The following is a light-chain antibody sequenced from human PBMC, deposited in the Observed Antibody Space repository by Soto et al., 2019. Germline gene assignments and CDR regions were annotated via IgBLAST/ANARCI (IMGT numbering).Light chain of an antibody. CDR1: RSDNL. CDR3: CSYAGTYV. V-gene: IGLV2-23*01. Sequence: QSVLTQPASVSGSPGQSITISCTGIRSDNLVSWYQQYPDKAPKLLIFEGSQRPSGVPNRFSGSKSGNTASLRISGLQAEDEADYYCCSYAGTYVFGSGTKLTVL. J-gene: IGLJ1*01. CDR2: EGS.